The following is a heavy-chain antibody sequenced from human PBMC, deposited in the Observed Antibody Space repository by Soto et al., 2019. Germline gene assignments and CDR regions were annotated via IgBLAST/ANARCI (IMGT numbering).Heavy chain of an antibody. D-gene: IGHD6-19*01. J-gene: IGHJ2*01. CDR2: TYYRSKWYN. CDR3: ARDSSGFHWYFDL. Sequence: QVQLQQSGPGLVKPSQTLSLICAISGDSVSSATATWSWIRQSPSRGLEWLGRTYYRSKWYNDYAVSVKSRIAITPVTSKNQLSLQLSSVTPEDTAVYFCARDSSGFHWYFDLWGRGTLVTVSS. V-gene: IGHV6-1*02. CDR1: GDSVSSATAT.